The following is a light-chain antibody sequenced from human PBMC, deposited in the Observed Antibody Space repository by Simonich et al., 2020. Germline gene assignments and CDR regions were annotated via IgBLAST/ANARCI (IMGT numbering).Light chain of an antibody. CDR3: QSYDSSNPVV. V-gene: IGLV6-57*03. J-gene: IGLJ2*01. Sequence: NFMLTQPHSVSESPGKTVTISCTRSSGRIASNYVHWYQPRPGSAPTTLFYEDNQRPSGVPDRFSGSIDSSSNSASLTISGLKTEDEADYYCQSYDSSNPVVFGGGTKLTVL. CDR1: SGRIASNY. CDR2: EDN.